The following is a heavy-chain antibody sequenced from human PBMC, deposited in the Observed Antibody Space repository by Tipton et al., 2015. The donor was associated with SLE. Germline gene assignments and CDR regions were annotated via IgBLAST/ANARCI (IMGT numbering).Heavy chain of an antibody. Sequence: TLSLTCTVSGASISNYYWSWIRQPPGKGLEWIGNIYDSGSSNYNPSLKSRVTISVDASKNQFSLRLTSLTAADTAVYYCARVVYSFSDAFDIWGQGTLVTVSS. J-gene: IGHJ3*02. V-gene: IGHV4-59*01. CDR3: ARVVYSFSDAFDI. D-gene: IGHD6-13*01. CDR2: IYDSGSS. CDR1: GASISNYY.